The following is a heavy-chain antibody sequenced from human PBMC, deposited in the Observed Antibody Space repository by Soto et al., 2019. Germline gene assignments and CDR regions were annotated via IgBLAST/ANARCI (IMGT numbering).Heavy chain of an antibody. CDR2: IYYSGST. D-gene: IGHD2-2*01. Sequence: ETLSLTCTVSGGSISSSSYYWGWIRQPPGKGLEWIGSIYYSGSTYYNPSLKSRVTISVDTSKNQFSLKLSSVTAADTAVYYCARVPAAAASGNWFDPWGQGTLVTVSS. CDR3: ARVPAAAASGNWFDP. CDR1: GGSISSSSYY. V-gene: IGHV4-39*01. J-gene: IGHJ5*02.